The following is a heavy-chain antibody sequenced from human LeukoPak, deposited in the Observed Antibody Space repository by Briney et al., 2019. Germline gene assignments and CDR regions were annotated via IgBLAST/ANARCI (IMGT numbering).Heavy chain of an antibody. V-gene: IGHV4-34*01. CDR2: INHSGST. J-gene: IGHJ4*02. D-gene: IGHD4-23*01. Sequence: SETLSLTCAVYGGSFSGYYWSWIRQPPGKGLEWIGEINHSGSTNYNPSLKSRVTISVDTSKNQFSLKLSSVTAADTAVYYCARQAGGTSGPFDYWGQGTLVTVSS. CDR3: ARQAGGTSGPFDY. CDR1: GGSFSGYY.